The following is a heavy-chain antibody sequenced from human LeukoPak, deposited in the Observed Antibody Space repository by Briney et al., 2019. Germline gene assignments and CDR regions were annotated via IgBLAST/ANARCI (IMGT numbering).Heavy chain of an antibody. CDR2: FIPILGIA. V-gene: IGHV1-69*04. CDR3: ASVLSGIAVAGSFDP. CDR1: GGTFSSYA. D-gene: IGHD6-19*01. Sequence: SVKVSCKASGGTFSSYAISWVRQAPGQGLEWMGRFIPILGIANYAQKFQGRVTITADKSTSTAYMELSSLRSEDTAVYYCASVLSGIAVAGSFDPWGQGTLVTASS. J-gene: IGHJ5*02.